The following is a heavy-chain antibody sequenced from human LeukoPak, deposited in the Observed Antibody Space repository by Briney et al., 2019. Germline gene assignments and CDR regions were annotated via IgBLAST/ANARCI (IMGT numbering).Heavy chain of an antibody. V-gene: IGHV4-4*02. CDR2: IYHSGST. J-gene: IGHJ4*02. Sequence: SGTLSLTCAVSGGSISSSNWWSWVRQPPGKGLEWIGEIYHSGSTNYNPSLKSRVTISVDKSKNQFSLKLSSVTAADTAVYYCTRDHRDGYNYVAYWGQGTLVTVSS. CDR1: GGSISSSNW. CDR3: TRDHRDGYNYVAY. D-gene: IGHD5-24*01.